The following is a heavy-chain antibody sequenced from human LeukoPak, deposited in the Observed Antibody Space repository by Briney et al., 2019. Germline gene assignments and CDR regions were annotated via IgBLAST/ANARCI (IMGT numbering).Heavy chain of an antibody. CDR2: ISSSSSYI. V-gene: IGHV3-21*01. Sequence: GGSLRLSCAASGFTFSSYSKNWVRQAPGKGLEWVSSISSSSSYIYHADSVKGRFTISRDNAKNSLYLQMNSLRAEDTAVYYCARDLVGAIRGTFDYWGQGTLVTVSS. D-gene: IGHD1-26*01. CDR1: GFTFSSYS. CDR3: ARDLVGAIRGTFDY. J-gene: IGHJ4*02.